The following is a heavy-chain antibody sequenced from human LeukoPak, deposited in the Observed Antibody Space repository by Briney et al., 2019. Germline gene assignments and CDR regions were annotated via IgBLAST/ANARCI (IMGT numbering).Heavy chain of an antibody. D-gene: IGHD2-21*01. Sequence: ASVKVSCKASGYTFTGYYMHRVRQAPGQGLEWMGWINPNSGGTNYAQKFQGRVTMTRDTSISTAYMELSRLRSDDTAVYYCARDRVRGGDFQDWGQGTLVTVSS. CDR2: INPNSGGT. CDR3: ARDRVRGGDFQD. V-gene: IGHV1-2*02. CDR1: GYTFTGYY. J-gene: IGHJ1*01.